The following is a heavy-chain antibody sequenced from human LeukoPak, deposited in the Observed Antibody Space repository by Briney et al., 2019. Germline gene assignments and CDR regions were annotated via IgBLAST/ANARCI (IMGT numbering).Heavy chain of an antibody. J-gene: IGHJ4*02. V-gene: IGHV3-30*18. CDR3: AKGAADSHDYYSDS. CDR1: GFTFKNFG. Sequence: PGGSLRLSCSASGFTFKNFGMHGVRQAPGKGLEWVAVISYEGNIDYYADSVRGRFTSSRDNSKKSLYVQINSLRTKDVAVDYVAKGAADSHDYYSDSWGQGTLVTVSS. D-gene: IGHD2-15*01. CDR2: ISYEGNID.